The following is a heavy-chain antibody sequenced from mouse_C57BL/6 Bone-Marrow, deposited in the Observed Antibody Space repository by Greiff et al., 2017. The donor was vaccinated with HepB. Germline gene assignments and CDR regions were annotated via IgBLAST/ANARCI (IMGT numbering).Heavy chain of an antibody. D-gene: IGHD2-1*01. CDR3: AMTPHLPSYYYAMDY. CDR2: ISSGSSTI. V-gene: IGHV5-17*01. CDR1: GFTFSDYG. Sequence: EVMLVESGGGLVKPGGSLKLSCAASGFTFSDYGMHWVRQAPEKGLEWVAYISSGSSTIYYADTVKGRFTISRDNAKNTLFLQMTSLRSEDTAMYYCAMTPHLPSYYYAMDYWGQGTSVTVSS. J-gene: IGHJ4*01.